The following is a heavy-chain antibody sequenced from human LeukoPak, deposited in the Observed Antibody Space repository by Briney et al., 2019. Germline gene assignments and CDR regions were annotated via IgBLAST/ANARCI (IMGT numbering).Heavy chain of an antibody. Sequence: ASVKVSCKASGYTFTSYYMHWVRQAPGQGLEWMGIINPSGGSTSYAQKFQGRVTMTRDTSTSTVHMELSSLRSEDTAVYYCAREGYGVGVGRDWSVDYWGQGTLVTVSS. CDR3: AREGYGVGVGRDWSVDY. J-gene: IGHJ4*02. D-gene: IGHD3-3*01. CDR2: INPSGGST. CDR1: GYTFTSYY. V-gene: IGHV1-46*01.